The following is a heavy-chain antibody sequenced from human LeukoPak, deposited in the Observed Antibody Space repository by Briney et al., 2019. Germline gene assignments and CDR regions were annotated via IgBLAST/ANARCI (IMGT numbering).Heavy chain of an antibody. CDR2: INWNGGST. V-gene: IGHV3-20*04. Sequence: GSLRLSCAASGFIFDDHGMSWVRQAPGKGLEWVSGINWNGGSTGYADSVKGRFTISRDNAKSSMWLQMNSLRDEDTAVYYCARDQTPFYWGQGSLVTVSS. CDR1: GFIFDDHG. J-gene: IGHJ4*02. D-gene: IGHD2-15*01. CDR3: ARDQTPFY.